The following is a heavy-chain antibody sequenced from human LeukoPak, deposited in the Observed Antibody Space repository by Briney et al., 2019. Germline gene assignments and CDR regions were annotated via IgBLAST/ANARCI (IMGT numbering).Heavy chain of an antibody. D-gene: IGHD5-18*01. Sequence: PSETLSLTCTVSGGSISSGSYYWSWIRQPAGKGLEWIGRIYTSGSTNYNPSLKSRVTISVDTSKNQFSLKLSSVTAADTAVYYCARDRRGYGYGFDYWGQGTLVTVSS. V-gene: IGHV4-61*02. CDR3: ARDRRGYGYGFDY. CDR2: IYTSGST. J-gene: IGHJ4*02. CDR1: GGSISSGSYY.